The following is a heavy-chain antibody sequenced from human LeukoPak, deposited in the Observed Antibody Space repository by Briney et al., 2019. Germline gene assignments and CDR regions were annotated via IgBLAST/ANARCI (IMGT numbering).Heavy chain of an antibody. J-gene: IGHJ4*02. D-gene: IGHD6-13*01. CDR2: MNPNSGNT. CDR1: GYTLTSYD. Sequence: ASVKVSCKASGYTLTSYDINWVRQATGQGLEWMGWMNPNSGNTGYAQKFQGRVTMTRNTSISTAYMELSSLRSEDTAVYYCARNLAAAAPSGYWGQGTLVTVS. CDR3: ARNLAAAAPSGY. V-gene: IGHV1-8*01.